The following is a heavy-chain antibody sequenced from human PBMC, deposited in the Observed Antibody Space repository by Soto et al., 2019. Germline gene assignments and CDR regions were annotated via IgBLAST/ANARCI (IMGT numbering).Heavy chain of an antibody. CDR3: ATSYYDILTGRTDAFDI. J-gene: IGHJ3*02. V-gene: IGHV4-39*01. CDR1: GGSISSSSYY. Sequence: QLQLQESGPGLVKPSETLSLTCTVSGGSISSSSYYWGWIRQPPGKGLEWIGSIYYSGSTYYNPSLKSRVTISVDTSKNQFSLKLSSVTAADTAVYYCATSYYDILTGRTDAFDIWGQGTMVTVSS. D-gene: IGHD3-9*01. CDR2: IYYSGST.